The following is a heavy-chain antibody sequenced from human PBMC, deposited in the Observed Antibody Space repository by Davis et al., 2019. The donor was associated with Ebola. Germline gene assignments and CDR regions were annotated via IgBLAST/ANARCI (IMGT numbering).Heavy chain of an antibody. D-gene: IGHD6-19*01. CDR3: ARDRYSSGWRYYFDY. CDR2: ISYDGSNK. J-gene: IGHJ4*01. Sequence: GGSLRLSCAASGFTFSSYGMHWVRQAPGKGLEWVAVISYDGSNKYYADSVKGRFTISRDNSKNTLYLQMNSLRAEDTAVYYCARDRYSSGWRYYFDYWGHGTLVTVSS. CDR1: GFTFSSYG. V-gene: IGHV3-30*03.